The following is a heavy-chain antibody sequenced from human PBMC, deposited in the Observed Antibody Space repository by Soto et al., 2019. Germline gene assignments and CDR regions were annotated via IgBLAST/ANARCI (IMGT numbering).Heavy chain of an antibody. Sequence: ASGPKLVSKRQTLTMTGDFCGFSLSTRGVGVGWIRQPPGKALEWLALIYWNGEKRYSPSLKSRLTITKDTSKNQVVLTMTNMGPVDTVTDYCAHQIRRTTLEYWGQGTPVTVSS. CDR1: GFSLSTRGVG. J-gene: IGHJ4*02. V-gene: IGHV2-5*01. D-gene: IGHD1-1*01. CDR2: IYWNGEK. CDR3: AHQIRRTTLEY.